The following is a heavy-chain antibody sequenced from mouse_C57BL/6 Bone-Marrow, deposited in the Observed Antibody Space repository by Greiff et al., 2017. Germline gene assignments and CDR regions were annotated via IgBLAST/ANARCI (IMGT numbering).Heavy chain of an antibody. D-gene: IGHD2-5*01. Sequence: QVQLQQSGAELVKPGASVKMSCKASGYTFTSYWITWVKQRPGQGLEWIGDLYPGSGSTNYNEKVKSKATLTVDTSSSTAYMQLSSLTSEDSAVYDCARPYYSNYWYFDVWGTGTTVTVSS. CDR3: ARPYYSNYWYFDV. CDR2: LYPGSGST. CDR1: GYTFTSYW. V-gene: IGHV1-55*01. J-gene: IGHJ1*03.